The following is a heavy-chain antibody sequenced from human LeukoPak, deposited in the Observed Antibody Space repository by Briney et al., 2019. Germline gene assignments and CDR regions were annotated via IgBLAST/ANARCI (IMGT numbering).Heavy chain of an antibody. D-gene: IGHD2-21*02. Sequence: PRGSLRLSCAASGFTVSSNYMSWVRQAPGKGLEWVSVIYSGGSTYYADSVKGRFTISRDNSKNTLYLQMNSLRAEDTAVYYCARETDCGGDCYTFDYWGQGTLVTVSS. J-gene: IGHJ4*02. CDR2: IYSGGST. V-gene: IGHV3-53*01. CDR3: ARETDCGGDCYTFDY. CDR1: GFTVSSNY.